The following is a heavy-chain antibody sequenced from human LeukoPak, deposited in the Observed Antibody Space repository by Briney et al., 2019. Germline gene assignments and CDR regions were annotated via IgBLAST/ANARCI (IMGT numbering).Heavy chain of an antibody. CDR1: GYTFTSYD. V-gene: IGHV1-8*01. J-gene: IGHJ6*02. CDR2: MNPNSGNT. Sequence: GASVKVSCKASGYTFTSYDINWVRQAPGQGLEWMGWMNPNSGNTGYAQKFQGRVTMTRNTSISTAYMELSSLRSEDTAVYYCARPRHYYYGMDVWGQGTTVTVSS. CDR3: ARPRHYYYGMDV.